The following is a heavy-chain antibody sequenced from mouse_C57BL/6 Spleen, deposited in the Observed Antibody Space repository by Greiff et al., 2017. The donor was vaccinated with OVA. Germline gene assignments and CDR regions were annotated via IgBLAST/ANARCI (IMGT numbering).Heavy chain of an antibody. CDR1: GYAFSSSW. Sequence: QVQLQQSGPELVKPGASVKISCKASGYAFSSSWMNWVKQRPGKGLEWIGRIYPGDGDTNYNGKFKGKATLTADKSSSTAYMQLSSLTSEDSAVYFCAEDGYYPYAMDYWGQGTSDTVSS. CDR2: IYPGDGDT. D-gene: IGHD2-3*01. CDR3: AEDGYYPYAMDY. V-gene: IGHV1-82*01. J-gene: IGHJ4*01.